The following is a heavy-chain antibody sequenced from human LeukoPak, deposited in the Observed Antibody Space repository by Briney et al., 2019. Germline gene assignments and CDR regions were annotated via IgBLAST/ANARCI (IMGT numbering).Heavy chain of an antibody. CDR3: ARGPIAAAGVY. J-gene: IGHJ4*02. CDR2: INHSGST. Sequence: PSETLSLTCTVSGGSISSYYWSWIRQPPGKGLEWIGEINHSGSTNYNPALKSRVTITVDTSKNQFSLKLNPVTAADTAVYYCARGPIAAAGVYWGQGTLVTVSS. D-gene: IGHD6-13*01. V-gene: IGHV4-34*01. CDR1: GGSISSYY.